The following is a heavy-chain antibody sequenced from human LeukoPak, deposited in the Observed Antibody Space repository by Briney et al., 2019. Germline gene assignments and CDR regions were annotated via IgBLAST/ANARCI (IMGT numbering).Heavy chain of an antibody. Sequence: ASVKVSCKASGYTFTGYYMHWVRQAPGQGLEWMGWINPNSGGTNSAQKFQGRVTMTRDTSISTAYMELSRLRSEDTAVYYCATEGVRGLSYNWFDPWGQGTLVTVSS. J-gene: IGHJ5*02. D-gene: IGHD3-10*01. CDR3: ATEGVRGLSYNWFDP. V-gene: IGHV1-2*02. CDR1: GYTFTGYY. CDR2: INPNSGGT.